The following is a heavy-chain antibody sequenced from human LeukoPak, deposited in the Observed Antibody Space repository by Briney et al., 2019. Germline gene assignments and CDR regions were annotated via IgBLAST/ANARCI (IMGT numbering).Heavy chain of an antibody. D-gene: IGHD2-15*01. V-gene: IGHV3-64*01. CDR3: AREVVVARLSGPGGVAFEI. Sequence: GGSLRLSCAASGFTFSSYAMHWVPQAPGKGLEYVSAICSSGGSTYYANPVKGSFTISRDNYKNTLYLQMGSLRAEDMAVYYCAREVVVARLSGPGGVAFEIWGQGATVTVSS. J-gene: IGHJ3*02. CDR1: GFTFSSYA. CDR2: ICSSGGST.